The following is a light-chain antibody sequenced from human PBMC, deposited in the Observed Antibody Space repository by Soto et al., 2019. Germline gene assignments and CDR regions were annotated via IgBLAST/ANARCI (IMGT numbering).Light chain of an antibody. J-gene: IGKJ1*01. V-gene: IGKV1D-16*01. CDR3: QQYNSYRWT. CDR1: DGISSR. Sequence: DIQMTQSPSSVSASVGDRVTITCRASDGISSRLACYQQKPGKAPKLLIYAASSLQSGVPSRFSGSDSGTDFTLTISSLQPDDFATYYCQQYNSYRWTFGLGTKVDIK. CDR2: AAS.